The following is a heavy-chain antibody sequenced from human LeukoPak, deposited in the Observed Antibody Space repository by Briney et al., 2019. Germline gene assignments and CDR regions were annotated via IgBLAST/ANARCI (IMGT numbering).Heavy chain of an antibody. J-gene: IGHJ3*02. CDR1: GYTFTSYY. Sequence: ASVKVSCKASGYTFTSYYMHWVRQAPGQGLEWMGIINPSGGSTSYAQKFQGRVTMTRDMSTSTVYMELSSLRSEDTAVYYCAREFKLLSSGCQSDAFDIWGQGTMVTVSS. CDR3: AREFKLLSSGCQSDAFDI. D-gene: IGHD3-22*01. V-gene: IGHV1-46*01. CDR2: INPSGGST.